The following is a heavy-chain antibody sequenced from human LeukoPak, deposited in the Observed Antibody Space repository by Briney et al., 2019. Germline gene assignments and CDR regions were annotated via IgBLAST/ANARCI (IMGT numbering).Heavy chain of an antibody. Sequence: GGSLTLSCAASGFTFSNHAMSWVRQAPGKGLQWVSVISGGGRTTEYADSVKGRFTVSSDNSVNTLSLHMDSLRVEDTAIYYCAKNVVFTRYFDSWGQGTLVTVSS. D-gene: IGHD2-21*01. V-gene: IGHV3-23*01. CDR1: GFTFSNHA. CDR3: AKNVVFTRYFDS. J-gene: IGHJ4*02. CDR2: ISGGGRTT.